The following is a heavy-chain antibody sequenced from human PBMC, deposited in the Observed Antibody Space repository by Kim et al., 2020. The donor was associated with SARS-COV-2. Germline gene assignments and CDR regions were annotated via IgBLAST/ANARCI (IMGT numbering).Heavy chain of an antibody. J-gene: IGHJ4*02. CDR2: IYYSGST. CDR1: GGSISSSSYY. CDR3: ARVVWNYVPNFDY. Sequence: SETLSLTCTVSGGSISSSSYYWGWIRQPPGKGLEWIGSIYYSGSTYYNPSLKSRVTISVDTSKNQFSLKLSSVTAADTAVYYCARVVWNYVPNFDYWGQGTLVTVSS. D-gene: IGHD1-7*01. V-gene: IGHV4-39*07.